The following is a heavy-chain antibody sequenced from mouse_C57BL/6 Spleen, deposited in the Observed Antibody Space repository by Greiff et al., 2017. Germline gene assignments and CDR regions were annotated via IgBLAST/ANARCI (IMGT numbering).Heavy chain of an antibody. D-gene: IGHD1-1*01. CDR3: ARSITAEGYFDY. V-gene: IGHV1-61*01. J-gene: IGHJ2*01. CDR2: IYPSDSET. CDR1: GYTFTSYW. Sequence: QVQLQQPGAELVRPGSSVKLSCKASGYTFTSYWMDWVKQRPGQGLEWIGNIYPSDSETHYNQKFKDKATLTVDKSSSPAYMQRSSLTSEDSAVYYCARSITAEGYFDYWGQGTTLTVSA.